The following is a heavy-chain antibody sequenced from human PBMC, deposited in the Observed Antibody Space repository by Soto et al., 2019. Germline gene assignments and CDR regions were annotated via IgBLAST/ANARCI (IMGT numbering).Heavy chain of an antibody. V-gene: IGHV1-2*04. CDR1: GYTFTGYY. Sequence: ASGKVSCKASGYTFTGYYMHWVRQAPGQGLEWMGWINPNSGGTNYAQKFQGWVTMTRDTSISTAYMELSRLRSDDTAVYYCERGTIFGVVIYGMDVWGQGTTVNVSS. CDR3: ERGTIFGVVIYGMDV. CDR2: INPNSGGT. J-gene: IGHJ6*02. D-gene: IGHD3-3*01.